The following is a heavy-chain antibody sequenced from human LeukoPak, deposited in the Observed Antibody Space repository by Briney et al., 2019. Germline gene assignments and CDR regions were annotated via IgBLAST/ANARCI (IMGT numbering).Heavy chain of an antibody. J-gene: IGHJ6*02. Sequence: XXAXXKGLEWVSVIYSGGSTYYADSVKGRFTISRHNSKNTLYLQMNSLRAEGTAVYYCARGYGMDVWGQGTTVTVSS. CDR3: ARGYGMDV. V-gene: IGHV3-53*04. CDR2: IYSGGST.